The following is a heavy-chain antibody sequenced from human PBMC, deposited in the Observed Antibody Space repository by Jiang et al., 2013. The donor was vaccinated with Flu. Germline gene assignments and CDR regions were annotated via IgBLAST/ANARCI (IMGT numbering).Heavy chain of an antibody. CDR1: RNTLINYY. Sequence: GAEVKKPGDSVKVSCETSRNTLINYYLHWVRQAPGQGLEWMGVIFPSGGTIKYAQKFQGRVTMTRDMSPSTVYMELSSLKFEDTAVYYCVRGSDYDEYFDSWGQGTLVT. CDR2: IFPSGGTI. V-gene: IGHV1-46*01. J-gene: IGHJ4*02. CDR3: VRGSDYDEYFDS. D-gene: IGHD4-17*01.